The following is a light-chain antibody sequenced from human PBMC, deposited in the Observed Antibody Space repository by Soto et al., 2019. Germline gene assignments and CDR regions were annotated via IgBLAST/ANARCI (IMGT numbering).Light chain of an antibody. Sequence: QSALTQPASVSGSPGQSITISCTGTSSDVGSYNLVSWYQQHPGKAPKLMIYEGSKRPSGVSNRFSSSKSGNTASLTISGLQAEDEADYYCCSYAGSSTSVFGGGTKLTVL. CDR2: EGS. J-gene: IGLJ2*01. CDR1: SSDVGSYNL. V-gene: IGLV2-23*01. CDR3: CSYAGSSTSV.